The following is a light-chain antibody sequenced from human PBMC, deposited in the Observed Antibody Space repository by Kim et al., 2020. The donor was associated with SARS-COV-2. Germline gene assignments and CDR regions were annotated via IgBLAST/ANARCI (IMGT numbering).Light chain of an antibody. V-gene: IGLV2-14*03. Sequence: GQSLPIPCTGTSSDVGGYNYVSWYQQHPGKAPKLMIYDVSNRPSGVSNRFSGSKSGNTASLTISGLQAEDEADYYCSSYTSSSTSRFGTGTKVTVL. CDR3: SSYTSSSTSR. J-gene: IGLJ1*01. CDR2: DVS. CDR1: SSDVGGYNY.